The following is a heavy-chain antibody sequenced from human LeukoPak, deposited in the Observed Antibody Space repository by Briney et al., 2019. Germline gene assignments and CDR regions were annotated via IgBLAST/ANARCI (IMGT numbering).Heavy chain of an antibody. Sequence: GGSLRLSXAASGFTFSSYSMNWVRRAPGKGLEWVSSISSSSSYIYYADSVKGRFTISRDNAKNSLYLQMNSLRAEDTAVYYCARDRDVVDAFDIWGQGTMVTVSS. CDR1: GFTFSSYS. CDR2: ISSSSSYI. D-gene: IGHD5-24*01. CDR3: ARDRDVVDAFDI. V-gene: IGHV3-21*01. J-gene: IGHJ3*02.